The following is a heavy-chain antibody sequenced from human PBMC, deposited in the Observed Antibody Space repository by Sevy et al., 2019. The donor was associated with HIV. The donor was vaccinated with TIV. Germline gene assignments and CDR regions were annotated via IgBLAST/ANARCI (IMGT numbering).Heavy chain of an antibody. CDR3: ARSRNEYSNALDFDY. V-gene: IGHV4-30-4*01. CDR1: GDSVSSVDYY. J-gene: IGHJ4*02. Sequence: SETLSLTCTVSGDSVSSVDYYWSWIRQSPGKGLEWIGYIYYSGRTYYNPSLKTRITISVDMSTNQFSLKLRSVTAADTAIYYCARSRNEYSNALDFDYWGQGTLVTVSS. D-gene: IGHD4-4*01. CDR2: IYYSGRT.